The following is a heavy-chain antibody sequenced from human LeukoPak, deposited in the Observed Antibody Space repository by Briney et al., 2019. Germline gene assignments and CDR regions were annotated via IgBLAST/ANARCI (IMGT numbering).Heavy chain of an antibody. CDR2: FDPEDGET. Sequence: ASVKVSCKVSGYTLTELSMHWVRQAPGKGLEWMGGFDPEDGETIYAQKFQGRVTVTEDTSTDTAYMELSSLRSEDTAVYYCTRGDLGFDYWGQGTLVTVSS. D-gene: IGHD7-27*01. J-gene: IGHJ4*02. V-gene: IGHV1-24*01. CDR1: GYTLTELS. CDR3: TRGDLGFDY.